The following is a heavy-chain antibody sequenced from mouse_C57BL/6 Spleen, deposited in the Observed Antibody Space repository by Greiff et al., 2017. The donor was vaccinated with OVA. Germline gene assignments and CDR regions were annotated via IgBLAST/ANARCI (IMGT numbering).Heavy chain of an antibody. V-gene: IGHV1-26*01. D-gene: IGHD2-3*01. J-gene: IGHJ2*01. Sequence: EVQLQQSGPELVKPGASVKISCKASGYTFTDYYMNWVKQSHGKSLEWIGDINPNNGGTSYNQKFKGKATLTVDKSSSTAYMELRSLTSEDSAVYYCAVKRWLERLFDYWGQGTTLTVSS. CDR2: INPNNGGT. CDR1: GYTFTDYY. CDR3: AVKRWLERLFDY.